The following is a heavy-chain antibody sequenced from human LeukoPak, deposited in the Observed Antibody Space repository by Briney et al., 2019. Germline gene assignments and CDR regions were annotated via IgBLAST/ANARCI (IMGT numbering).Heavy chain of an antibody. CDR3: ARIRQWVSHDAFDI. Sequence: SVKVSCKASGGTFRGYVISWVRQAPGQGLEWMGGIFPIFGTANYAQNFQGRVTITADKSTSTAYMELSSLRSDDTAVYYCARIRQWVSHDAFDIWGQGTMVTVSS. D-gene: IGHD6-19*01. J-gene: IGHJ3*02. CDR1: GGTFRGYV. CDR2: IFPIFGTA. V-gene: IGHV1-69*06.